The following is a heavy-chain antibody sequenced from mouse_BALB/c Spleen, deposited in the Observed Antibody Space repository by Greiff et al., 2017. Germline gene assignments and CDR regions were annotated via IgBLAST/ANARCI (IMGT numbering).Heavy chain of an antibody. CDR2: IDPSDSYT. D-gene: IGHD3-3*01. CDR1: GYTFTSYW. V-gene: IGHV1S127*01. J-gene: IGHJ3*01. Sequence: QVQLQQPGAELVKPGASVKMSCKASGYTFTSYWMHWVKQRPGQGLEWIGVIDPSDSYTSYNQKFKGKATLTVDTSSSTAYMQLSSLTSEDAAVYYYTRSDRAAETWFGDWGQGALVTVSA. CDR3: TRSDRAAETWFGD.